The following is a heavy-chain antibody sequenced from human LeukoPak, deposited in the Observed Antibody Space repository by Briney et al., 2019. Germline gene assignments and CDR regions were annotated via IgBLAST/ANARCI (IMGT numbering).Heavy chain of an antibody. J-gene: IGHJ4*02. CDR3: ARVTQSWAVVPAAQTRYFDY. CDR2: IYYSGST. Sequence: SETLSLTCTVSGGSISSGGYYWSWIRQHPGKGLEWIGYIYYSGSTYYNPSLKSRVTISVDTSKNQFSLKLSSVTAADTAVYYCARVTQSWAVVPAAQTRYFDYWGQGTLVTVSS. CDR1: GGSISSGGYY. D-gene: IGHD2-2*01. V-gene: IGHV4-31*03.